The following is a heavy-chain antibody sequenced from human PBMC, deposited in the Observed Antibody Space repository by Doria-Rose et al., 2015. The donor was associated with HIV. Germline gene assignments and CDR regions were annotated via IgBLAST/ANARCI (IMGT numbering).Heavy chain of an antibody. Sequence: GPGLVKPAETLSLTCTVSGGSIRSYYWNWIRQPPGKGLEWIGYIYSSGSTHYNPPLKSRVPISIDTSKNQFPLKLSSVTAADTAVYYCARFRPSRGIYYSLDVRGKGTTATVSS. J-gene: IGHJ6*03. CDR1: GGSIRSYY. CDR3: ARFRPSRGIYYSLDV. CDR2: IYSSGST. V-gene: IGHV4-4*09. D-gene: IGHD3-10*01.